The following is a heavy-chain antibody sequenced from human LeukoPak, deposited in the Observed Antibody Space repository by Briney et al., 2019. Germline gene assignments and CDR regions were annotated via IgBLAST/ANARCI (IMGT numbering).Heavy chain of an antibody. V-gene: IGHV3-21*01. Sequence: GGSLRLSCAASGFTFSSYSMNWVRQAPGKGLEWVSSISSSSSYIYYADSVKGRFTISRDNAKNSLYLQMNSLRAEDTAVYYRAREVWEYQLLPTLYLDYWGQGTLVTVSS. CDR2: ISSSSSYI. D-gene: IGHD2-2*01. CDR3: AREVWEYQLLPTLYLDY. J-gene: IGHJ4*02. CDR1: GFTFSSYS.